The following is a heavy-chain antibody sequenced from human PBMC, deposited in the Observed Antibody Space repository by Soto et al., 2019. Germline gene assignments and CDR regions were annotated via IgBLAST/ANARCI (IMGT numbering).Heavy chain of an antibody. J-gene: IGHJ4*02. CDR1: GFTFSSHR. CDR2: VTGDGTGT. CDR3: VRAGATPGLLDY. Sequence: PGGSLRLSCAASGFTFSSHRMYWVRQAPGKGLVWVSRVTGDGTGTTYADSVRGRFTISRDNAKNTVYLEMSSLRVEDTAVYYCVRAGATPGLLDYWGQGTLVTVSS. V-gene: IGHV3-74*01.